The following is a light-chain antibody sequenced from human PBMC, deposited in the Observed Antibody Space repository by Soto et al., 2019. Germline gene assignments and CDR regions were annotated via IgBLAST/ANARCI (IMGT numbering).Light chain of an antibody. V-gene: IGLV2-23*02. J-gene: IGLJ1*01. CDR1: SSDVGSYNL. CDR3: CSYAGSSPPYV. Sequence: QSALTQPASVSGSPGQSITISCTGTSSDVGSYNLVSWYQQHPDKAPKLMIYEVSKRPSGVSNRFSGSTSGNTASLTISGLQAEDEADYYCCSYAGSSPPYVFGTGTKLTVL. CDR2: EVS.